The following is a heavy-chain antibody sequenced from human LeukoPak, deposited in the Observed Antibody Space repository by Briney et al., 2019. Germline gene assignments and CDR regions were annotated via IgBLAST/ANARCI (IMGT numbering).Heavy chain of an antibody. V-gene: IGHV4-59*01. J-gene: IGHJ3*02. CDR1: GGSISSYY. CDR2: IYYSGST. D-gene: IGHD2-15*01. CDR3: ARDRLYCSGGSCPDAFDI. Sequence: PSETLSLTCTVSGGSISSYYWSWIRQPPGKGLEWIGYIYYSGSTNYNPSLKSRVTISVDTSKNQFSLKLSSVTAADTAVYYCARDRLYCSGGSCPDAFDIWGQGTMVTVSS.